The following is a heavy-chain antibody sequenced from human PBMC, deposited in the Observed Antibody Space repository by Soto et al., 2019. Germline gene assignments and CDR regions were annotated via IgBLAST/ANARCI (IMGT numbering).Heavy chain of an antibody. Sequence: ASVKVSCKASGYTFTSYGISWVRQAPGQGLDWMGWISAYNGNTKYAQDLQGRVTMTTDTSTSTAYMELRSLRSDDTAMYYCARFSGGSYETYYCYYGMDVWRRGTRVTVSS. V-gene: IGHV1-18*04. CDR3: ARFSGGSYETYYCYYGMDV. J-gene: IGHJ6*02. CDR1: GYTFTSYG. CDR2: ISAYNGNT. D-gene: IGHD2-15*01.